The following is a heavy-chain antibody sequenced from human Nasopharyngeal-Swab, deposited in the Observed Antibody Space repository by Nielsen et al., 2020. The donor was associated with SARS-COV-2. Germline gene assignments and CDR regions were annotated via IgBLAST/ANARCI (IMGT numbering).Heavy chain of an antibody. CDR2: INPSGGST. CDR1: GYTFTSYY. V-gene: IGHV1-46*01. CDR3: ARDPDESSSFDP. Sequence: ASVKVSCKASGYTFTSYYMHWVRQAPGQGLEWMGIINPSGGSTSYAQKFQGRVTMTTDTSTSTAYMELRSLRSDDTAVYYCARDPDESSSFDPWGQGTLVTVSS. D-gene: IGHD3-22*01. J-gene: IGHJ5*02.